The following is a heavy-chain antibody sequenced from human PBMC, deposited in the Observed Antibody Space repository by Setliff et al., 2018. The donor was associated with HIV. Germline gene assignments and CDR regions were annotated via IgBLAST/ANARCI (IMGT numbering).Heavy chain of an antibody. J-gene: IGHJ4*02. CDR2: INHSGST. CDR1: GGSFSGYY. Sequence: PSETLSLTCAVYGGSFSGYYWSWIRQSPGKGLEWIGEINHSGSTNYNPSLKSRVTILGDTSKNQFSLKLSSVTAADTAVYYCARGRLSWSPDFWGQGTLVTVSS. V-gene: IGHV4-34*01. CDR3: ARGRLSWSPDF.